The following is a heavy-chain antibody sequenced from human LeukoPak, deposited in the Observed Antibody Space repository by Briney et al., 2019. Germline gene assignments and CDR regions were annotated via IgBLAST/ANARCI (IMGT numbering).Heavy chain of an antibody. Sequence: GASVKVSCKASGGTFSSYTISWVRQAPGQGLEWMGRIIPILGIANYAQKFQGRVTITADKSTSTAYMELSSLRSEDTAVYYCARKGRYGDYYAFDIWGQGTMVTVSS. CDR3: ARKGRYGDYYAFDI. D-gene: IGHD4-17*01. CDR2: IIPILGIA. V-gene: IGHV1-69*02. CDR1: GGTFSSYT. J-gene: IGHJ3*02.